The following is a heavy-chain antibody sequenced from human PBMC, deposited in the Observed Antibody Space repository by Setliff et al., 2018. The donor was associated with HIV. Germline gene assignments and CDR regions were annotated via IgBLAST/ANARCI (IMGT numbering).Heavy chain of an antibody. CDR1: GGSISSYY. V-gene: IGHV4-4*07. D-gene: IGHD6-13*01. CDR3: ARDEGRATGSWWDQSASWYLDY. J-gene: IGHJ4*01. CDR2: ISAAGTI. Sequence: PSEILSLTCTVSGGSISSYYWCWIRQPAGKRLEFIGRISAAGTINYNPSLRSRVTLSVDTSENQFSLTVNSVTAADTAMYFCARDEGRATGSWWDQSASWYLDYWGHGILVTVSS.